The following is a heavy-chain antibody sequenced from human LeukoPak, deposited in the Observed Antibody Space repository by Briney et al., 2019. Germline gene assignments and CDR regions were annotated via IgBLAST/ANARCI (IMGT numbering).Heavy chain of an antibody. V-gene: IGHV4-39*01. Sequence: SETLSLTCTVSGGSISSSTYYWGWRRQPPGKGLGWIGGIYYSGSTYYNPSLKSRVSISEDTSKNQLSLELSSVSAADTAVYYCARQLDFWSRNWFDPWGQGTLVTVSS. CDR3: ARQLDFWSRNWFDP. CDR1: GGSISSSTYY. D-gene: IGHD3-3*01. CDR2: IYYSGST. J-gene: IGHJ5*02.